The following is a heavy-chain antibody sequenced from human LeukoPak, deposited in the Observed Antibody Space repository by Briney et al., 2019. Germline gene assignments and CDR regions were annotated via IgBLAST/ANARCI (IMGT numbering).Heavy chain of an antibody. V-gene: IGHV4-59*08. CDR1: GGSISTYY. Sequence: SETLSLTCTVSGGSISTYYWSWIRQPPGKGLEWIAYIYYSGSTDYNPSLKSRVTISLDTSKNQFSLKLSSVTAADTAVYYCARARRSSSSNYYYYMDVWGKGTTVTVSS. J-gene: IGHJ6*03. CDR3: ARARRSSSSNYYYYMDV. D-gene: IGHD6-6*01. CDR2: IYYSGST.